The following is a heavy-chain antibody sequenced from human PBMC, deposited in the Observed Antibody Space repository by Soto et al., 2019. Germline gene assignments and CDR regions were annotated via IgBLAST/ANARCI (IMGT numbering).Heavy chain of an antibody. V-gene: IGHV1-2*04. CDR3: ARGLGPTGVPDY. CDR2: INPNSGGT. CDR1: GYTFTGYY. Sequence: ASVKVSCKASGYTFTGYYMHWVRQAPGQGLEWMGWINPNSGGTNYAQKFQGWVTMTRDTSISTAYMELSRLRSDDTSVYYCARGLGPTGVPDYWAQGSLVTVSS. D-gene: IGHD1-1*01. J-gene: IGHJ4*02.